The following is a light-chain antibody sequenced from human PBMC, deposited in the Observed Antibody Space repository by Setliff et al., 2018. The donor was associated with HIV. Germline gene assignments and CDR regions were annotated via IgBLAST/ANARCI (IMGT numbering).Light chain of an antibody. CDR3: SSFTSSSSYV. J-gene: IGLJ1*01. CDR2: GVS. V-gene: IGLV2-14*01. CDR1: SNDFGSYDY. Sequence: SALTQPASVSGSPGQSITISCTGTSNDFGSYDYVSWYQHQPGKVPKLMIYGVSNRPSGVSDRFSGSKSGNTASLTISGLQTEDEADYYCSSFTSSSSYVFGTGTKGTVL.